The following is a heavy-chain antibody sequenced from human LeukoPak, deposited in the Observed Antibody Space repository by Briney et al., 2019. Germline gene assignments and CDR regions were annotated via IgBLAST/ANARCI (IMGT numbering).Heavy chain of an antibody. J-gene: IGHJ4*02. V-gene: IGHV1-2*02. D-gene: IGHD3-10*01. CDR2: VNPNSGGT. CDR3: ARAYGSGSYFNDGY. Sequence: ASVKVSCKASGGTFSSYAISWVRQAPGQGLEWMGWVNPNSGGTNYAQKFQGRVTMTRDTSISTAYMELSRLRSDDTAVYYCARAYGSGSYFNDGYWGQGTLVTVSS. CDR1: GGTFSSYA.